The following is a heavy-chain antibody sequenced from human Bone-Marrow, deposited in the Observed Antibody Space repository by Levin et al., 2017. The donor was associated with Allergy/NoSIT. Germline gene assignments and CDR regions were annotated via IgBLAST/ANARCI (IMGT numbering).Heavy chain of an antibody. CDR1: GDSITSGSYF. CDR2: IYYSGTT. J-gene: IGHJ6*02. CDR3: ASLFWSGFFSYDSLDV. D-gene: IGHD3-3*01. V-gene: IGHV4-39*07. Sequence: SQTLSLTCTVSGDSITSGSYFWGWIRQSPGKGLEWIGSIYYSGTTYYNPALKSRATISVDTSKSQFSLRLMSVTAADTAVYYCASLFWSGFFSYDSLDVWGRGTTLIVSS.